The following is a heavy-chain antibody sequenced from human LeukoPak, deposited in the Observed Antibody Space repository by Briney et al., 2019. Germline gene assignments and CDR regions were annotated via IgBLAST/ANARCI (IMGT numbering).Heavy chain of an antibody. Sequence: PGGSLRLSCTASGFTFSNHSMNWVRQAPGKGLEWISYISSTSTDIYYVDSVKGRFTISRDNAKNSLYLQMNSLRPEDTSIYYCARRGPYFDYWGQGILVTVSS. CDR1: GFTFSNHS. CDR3: ARRGPYFDY. J-gene: IGHJ4*02. D-gene: IGHD3-10*01. V-gene: IGHV3-21*05. CDR2: ISSTSTDI.